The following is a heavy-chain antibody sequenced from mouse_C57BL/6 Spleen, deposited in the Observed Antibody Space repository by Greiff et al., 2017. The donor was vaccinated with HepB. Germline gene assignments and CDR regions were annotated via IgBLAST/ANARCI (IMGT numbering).Heavy chain of an antibody. CDR1: GYTFTSYT. CDR2: INPSSGYT. Sequence: QVQLQQSGAELARPGASVKMSCKASGYTFTSYTMHWVKQRPGQGLEWIGYINPSSGYTKYNQKFKDKATLTADKSSSTAYMQLSSLTSEDSAVYYCARAPGGSSYERPWFAYWGQGTLVTVSA. V-gene: IGHV1-4*01. CDR3: ARAPGGSSYERPWFAY. J-gene: IGHJ3*01. D-gene: IGHD1-1*01.